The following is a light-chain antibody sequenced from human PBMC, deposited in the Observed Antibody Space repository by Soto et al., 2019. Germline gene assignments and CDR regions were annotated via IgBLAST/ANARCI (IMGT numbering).Light chain of an antibody. CDR1: QSISSY. J-gene: IGKJ4*01. V-gene: IGKV1-39*01. CDR2: AAT. CDR3: QQSYSTPRT. Sequence: DIQMTQSPSSLSASVGDRVTITCRASQSISSYLNWYQQKPGKAPKLLIYAATSLKSGVPSRFSGSGSGTDFILTISSLQPEDFAAYYCQQSYSTPRTFGGGTKVDNK.